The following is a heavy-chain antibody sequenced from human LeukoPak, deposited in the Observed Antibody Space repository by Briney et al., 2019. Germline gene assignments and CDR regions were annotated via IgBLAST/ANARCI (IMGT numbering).Heavy chain of an antibody. CDR1: GGSLSGHY. D-gene: IGHD3-22*01. Sequence: SETLSLTCTVSGGSLSGHYWSWIRQPPGKRLEWIGFVSYTGRTKYYTSLKSRVPISIDTSKSQFSLKLTSVTSADTAVYACARLLDNDSSGDPDTFDVWGQGTTVIVSS. J-gene: IGHJ3*01. V-gene: IGHV4-59*11. CDR2: VSYTGRT. CDR3: ARLLDNDSSGDPDTFDV.